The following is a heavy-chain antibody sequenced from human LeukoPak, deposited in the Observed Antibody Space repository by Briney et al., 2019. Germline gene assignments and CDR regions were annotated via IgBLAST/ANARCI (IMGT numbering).Heavy chain of an antibody. Sequence: GGSLRLSCAASGFTFSSYAMSWVRQAPGKELEWVSSISAGGGSTYYADSVKGRFTISRDNSKNTLYLQMNSLRAEDTAVYYCAKASSGWGNFDYWGQGTLVTVSS. CDR3: AKASSGWGNFDY. CDR2: ISAGGGST. CDR1: GFTFSSYA. D-gene: IGHD6-19*01. V-gene: IGHV3-23*01. J-gene: IGHJ4*02.